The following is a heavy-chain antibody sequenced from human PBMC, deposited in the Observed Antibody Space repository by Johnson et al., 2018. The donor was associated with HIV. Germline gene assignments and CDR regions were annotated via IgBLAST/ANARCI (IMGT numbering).Heavy chain of an antibody. D-gene: IGHD1-7*01. V-gene: IGHV3-30*02. CDR3: ARDGTTTYAFDI. J-gene: IGHJ3*02. Sequence: QVQLVESGGGVVRPGGSLRLSCAASGFTFSSYGMHWVRQAPGKGLEWVAFIRYDGSNKYYADSVKGRFTISRDNSKNTLYLQMNSLRAEDTAVYYCARDGTTTYAFDIWGQGTMVTVSS. CDR2: IRYDGSNK. CDR1: GFTFSSYG.